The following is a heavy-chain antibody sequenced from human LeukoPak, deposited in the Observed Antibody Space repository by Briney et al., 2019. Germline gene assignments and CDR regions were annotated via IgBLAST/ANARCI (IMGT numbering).Heavy chain of an antibody. Sequence: SETLSLTCAVYGESLNGHYWSWIRQPPGKGLEWIGEGNESGGTKFNPSLKSRVSISVDTSKNQFSLKLSSVTAADTAVYYCARVSIAARTGTTIGYFDYWGQGTLVTVSS. J-gene: IGHJ4*02. D-gene: IGHD6-6*01. CDR3: ARVSIAARTGTTIGYFDY. CDR2: GNESGGT. CDR1: GESLNGHY. V-gene: IGHV4-34*01.